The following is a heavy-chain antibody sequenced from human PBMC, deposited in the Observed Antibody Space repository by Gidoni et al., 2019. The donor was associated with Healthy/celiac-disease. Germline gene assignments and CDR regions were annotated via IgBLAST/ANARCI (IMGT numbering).Heavy chain of an antibody. CDR2: ISDRTGTT. V-gene: IGHV3-23*01. CDR3: AKRMQMGRFYDH. J-gene: IGHJ4*02. CDR1: GFTFSIYA. Sequence: EVQLLESGGDLVQPGGSLGLSCAASGFTFSIYAMSWGRQTPGKGLEWVSVISDRTGTTYYADSVKGRFTISRDNSKNTLYLQMNSLRAEDTAVYYCAKRMQMGRFYDHWGQGILVTVSS.